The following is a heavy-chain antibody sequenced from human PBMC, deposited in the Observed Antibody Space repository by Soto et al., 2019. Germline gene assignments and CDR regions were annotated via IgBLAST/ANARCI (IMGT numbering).Heavy chain of an antibody. V-gene: IGHV2-5*02. CDR3: SHRLQTSPIIES. CDR1: GFSLSSSGVG. Sequence: QITLKESGPTLVKPTQTLTLTCTFSGFSLSSSGVGVGWVRLPPGEALEWLALIYWDDDKRYSPSLKNRLTLTKATSKNQVVLTMTTMAPVDTATFYCSHRLQTSPIIESWGQGILGTVSS. J-gene: IGHJ5*02. CDR2: IYWDDDK. D-gene: IGHD2-2*01.